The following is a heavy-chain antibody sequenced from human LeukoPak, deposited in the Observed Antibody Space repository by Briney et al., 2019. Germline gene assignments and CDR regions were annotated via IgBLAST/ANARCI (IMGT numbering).Heavy chain of an antibody. J-gene: IGHJ4*02. CDR1: GFTFSSYA. D-gene: IGHD5-24*01. CDR3: ARDLEMATIPNFDY. Sequence: GGSLRLSCAASGFTFSSYAMHWVRQAPGKGLEWVAVISYDGSNKYYADSVKGRFTISRDNSKNTLYLQMNSLRAEDTAVYYCARDLEMATIPNFDYWGQGTLVTVSS. V-gene: IGHV3-30-3*01. CDR2: ISYDGSNK.